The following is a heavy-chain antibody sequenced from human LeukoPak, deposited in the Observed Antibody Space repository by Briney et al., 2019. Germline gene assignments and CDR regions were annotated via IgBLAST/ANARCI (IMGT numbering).Heavy chain of an antibody. Sequence: SETLSPTCTVSGYSISSGYYWGWIRQPPGKGLEWIGSIYFSGTTSYNPSLKSRVTISVDTSNNQFSLRPSSVTAADTAVYYCAKRGGFGYTFDYWGQGTLVTVSS. CDR3: AKRGGFGYTFDY. J-gene: IGHJ4*02. CDR2: IYFSGTT. V-gene: IGHV4-38-2*02. D-gene: IGHD5-18*01. CDR1: GYSISSGYY.